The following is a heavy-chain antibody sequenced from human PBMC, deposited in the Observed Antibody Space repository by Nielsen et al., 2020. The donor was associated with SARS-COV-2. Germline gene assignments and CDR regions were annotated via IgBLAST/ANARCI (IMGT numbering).Heavy chain of an antibody. CDR1: GYTFTSYA. D-gene: IGHD3-22*01. V-gene: IGHV1-18*01. Sequence: ASVKVSCKASGYTFTSYAMHWVRQAPGQGLEWMGWISAYNGNTNYAQKLQGRVTMTTDTSTSTAYMELRSLRSDDTAVYYCASHYYYDSSGYHYYYGMDVWGQGTTVTVSS. J-gene: IGHJ6*02. CDR3: ASHYYYDSSGYHYYYGMDV. CDR2: ISAYNGNT.